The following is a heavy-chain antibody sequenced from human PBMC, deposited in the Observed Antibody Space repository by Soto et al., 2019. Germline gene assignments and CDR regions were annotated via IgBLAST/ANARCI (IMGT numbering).Heavy chain of an antibody. V-gene: IGHV4-59*08. CDR1: GGSISSYY. CDR3: ARRRIVVVPESQYYYYMDV. D-gene: IGHD2-2*01. J-gene: IGHJ6*03. Sequence: SETLSLTCTVSGGSISSYYWSWIRQPPGKGLEWIGYIYYSGSTNYNPSLKSRVTISVDTSKNQFSLKLSSVTAADTAVYYCARRRIVVVPESQYYYYMDVWGKGTTVTVSS. CDR2: IYYSGST.